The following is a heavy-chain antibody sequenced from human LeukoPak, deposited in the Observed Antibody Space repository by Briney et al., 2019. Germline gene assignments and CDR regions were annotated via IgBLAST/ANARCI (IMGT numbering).Heavy chain of an antibody. CDR3: ARGQVGVGRLSTFGVVHPTWFDP. CDR2: MNPNNGNT. D-gene: IGHD3-3*01. CDR1: GYTFTSYD. V-gene: IGHV1-8*01. Sequence: VASVNVSCRASGYTFTSYDINWVRQAPGQGLEWMGWMNPNNGNTGYAQKFKDRVILTRNTSTKTAYMELSSLRFEDTAVYYCARGQVGVGRLSTFGVVHPTWFDPWGQGTLVTVSS. J-gene: IGHJ5*02.